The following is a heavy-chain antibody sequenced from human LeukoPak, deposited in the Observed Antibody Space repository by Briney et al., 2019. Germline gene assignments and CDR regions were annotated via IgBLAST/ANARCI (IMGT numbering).Heavy chain of an antibody. D-gene: IGHD4-17*01. Sequence: PGGSLRLSRAASGFTFSSYAMSWVRQAPGMGLEWVSSIGSSGDITYYADSVKGRFTISRDNSKNTLYLQMNSLRAEDTAVYYCARDIDNGDYVVYWGQGTLVTVSS. CDR2: IGSSGDIT. J-gene: IGHJ4*02. CDR1: GFTFSSYA. CDR3: ARDIDNGDYVVY. V-gene: IGHV3-23*01.